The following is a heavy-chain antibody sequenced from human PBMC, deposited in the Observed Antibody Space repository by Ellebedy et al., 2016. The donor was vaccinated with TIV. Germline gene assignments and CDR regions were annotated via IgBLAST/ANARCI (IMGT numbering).Heavy chain of an antibody. CDR1: GYSFTSYW. CDR2: IYPGDSDT. J-gene: IGHJ2*01. D-gene: IGHD6-13*01. Sequence: ASVKVSCKGSGYSFTSYWIGWVRQMPGKGLEWMGIIYPGDSDTRYSPSFQGQVTISADKSISTAYLQWSSLKASDTAMYYCARQAAAGTNIWYFDLWGRGTLVTVSS. V-gene: IGHV5-51*01. CDR3: ARQAAAGTNIWYFDL.